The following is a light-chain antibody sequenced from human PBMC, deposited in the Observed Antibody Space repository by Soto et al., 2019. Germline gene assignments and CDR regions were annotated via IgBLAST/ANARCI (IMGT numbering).Light chain of an antibody. CDR1: QSVSSSY. J-gene: IGKJ5*01. Sequence: EIVLTQSPGTLSLSPWERATLSCRASQSVSSSYLAWYQQKPGQAPRLLIYGASSRATGIPDRFSGSGSGTDFTLTISRLEPEDFAVYYCQQYGSSPRFGQGTRLEIK. CDR3: QQYGSSPR. V-gene: IGKV3-20*01. CDR2: GAS.